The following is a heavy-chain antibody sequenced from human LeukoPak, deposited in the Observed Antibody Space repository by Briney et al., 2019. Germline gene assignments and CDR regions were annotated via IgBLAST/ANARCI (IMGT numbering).Heavy chain of an antibody. CDR2: IYHSGST. CDR3: ARVKLSHGYSYGYNPYYFDY. CDR1: GGSFSSSTHY. V-gene: IGHV4-39*07. Sequence: SETLSLTCTVSGGSFSSSTHYWGWIRQPPGKGLEWIGSIYHSGSTYFNPSLKSRVTISVDTSKKQFSLKLSSVTAADTAVYYCARVKLSHGYSYGYNPYYFDYWGQGTLVTVSS. D-gene: IGHD5-18*01. J-gene: IGHJ4*02.